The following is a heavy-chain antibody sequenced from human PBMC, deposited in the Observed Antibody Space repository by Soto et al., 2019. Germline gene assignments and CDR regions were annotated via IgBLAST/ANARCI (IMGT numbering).Heavy chain of an antibody. CDR1: GGSISSGGSY. V-gene: IGHV4-31*03. Sequence: QVQLQESGPGLVKSSQTLSLTCTVSGGSISSGGSYWSWIRQRPGKGLEWIGYIFYSDSFYYTPSLKGRVVRLADTSKNQFTLKLSSVTDADTAVYYCATAPETPPIFGVVRPYFFDFWGQGTLVTVSS. CDR2: IFYSDSF. CDR3: ATAPETPPIFGVVRPYFFDF. D-gene: IGHD3-3*01. J-gene: IGHJ4*02.